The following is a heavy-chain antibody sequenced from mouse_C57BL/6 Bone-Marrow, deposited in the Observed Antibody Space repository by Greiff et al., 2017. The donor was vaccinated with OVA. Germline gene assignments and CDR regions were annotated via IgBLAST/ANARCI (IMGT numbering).Heavy chain of an antibody. CDR3: ASPILNYYGSSYGGFFDV. J-gene: IGHJ1*03. D-gene: IGHD1-1*01. Sequence: DVQLQESGAELVKPGASVKLSCTASGFNIKDYYMHWVKQRTEQGLEWIGRIDPEDGETKYAPKFQGKATITADTSSNTAYLQLSSLTSEDTAVYYCASPILNYYGSSYGGFFDVWGTGTTVTVSS. CDR1: GFNIKDYY. V-gene: IGHV14-2*01. CDR2: IDPEDGET.